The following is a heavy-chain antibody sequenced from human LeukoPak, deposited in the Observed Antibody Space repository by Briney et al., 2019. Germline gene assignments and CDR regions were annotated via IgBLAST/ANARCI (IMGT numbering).Heavy chain of an antibody. Sequence: ASVKVSCKASGGTFSSYAISWVRQAPGQGLEWMGGIIPIFGTANYAQKFQGRVTITADESTSTAYMELSSLRSEDTAVYYYARGEIAVAGIYYWGQGTLVTVSS. J-gene: IGHJ4*02. D-gene: IGHD6-19*01. CDR1: GGTFSSYA. CDR2: IIPIFGTA. V-gene: IGHV1-69*13. CDR3: ARGEIAVAGIYY.